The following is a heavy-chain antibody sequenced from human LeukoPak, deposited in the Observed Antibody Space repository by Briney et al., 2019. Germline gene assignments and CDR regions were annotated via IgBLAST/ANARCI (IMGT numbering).Heavy chain of an antibody. Sequence: SETLSLTCSFSGDSVTSYYWSWIRQPPGKGLEGIGYVSSDGTTNYTPSLRSRVIMSVDTAKNHISLSLTSLTAADTAIYYCARLDCTGDGCYNHWGQGTLVTVSS. D-gene: IGHD2-8*02. CDR1: GDSVTSYY. J-gene: IGHJ4*02. CDR2: VSSDGTT. CDR3: ARLDCTGDGCYNH. V-gene: IGHV4-59*08.